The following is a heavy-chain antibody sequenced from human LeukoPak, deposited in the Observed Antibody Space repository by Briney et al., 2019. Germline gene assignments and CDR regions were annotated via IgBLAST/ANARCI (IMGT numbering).Heavy chain of an antibody. CDR1: GFTFSSYS. V-gene: IGHV3-9*01. J-gene: IGHJ4*02. CDR2: ISWNSGTI. D-gene: IGHD5-18*01. Sequence: GGSLRLSCAASGFTFSSYSMNWVRQAPGKGLEWVSGISWNSGTIGYADPVKGRFTTSRDNAKNSLYLQMNSLRPEDTALYYCTKDSVAMVTTSDYWGQGTLVTVSS. CDR3: TKDSVAMVTTSDY.